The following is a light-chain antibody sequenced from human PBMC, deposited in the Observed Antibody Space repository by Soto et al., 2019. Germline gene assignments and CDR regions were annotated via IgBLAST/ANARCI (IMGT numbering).Light chain of an antibody. CDR3: LKHNSYPLT. V-gene: IGKV1-6*01. J-gene: IGKJ4*01. Sequence: AIQMTQSPSSLSASVGDRVTITCRASQGIRNDLGWYQQEPGKAPNLLIYATSSLQGGVPSRFSGSGSGTDVTLNVSSLQPDYFATYYRLKHNSYPLTSAGGT. CDR2: ATS. CDR1: QGIRND.